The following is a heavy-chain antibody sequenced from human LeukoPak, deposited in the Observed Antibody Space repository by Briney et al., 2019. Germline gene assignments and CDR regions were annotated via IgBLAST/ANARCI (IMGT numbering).Heavy chain of an antibody. D-gene: IGHD3-10*01. J-gene: IGHJ4*02. CDR3: ARSYGSGSYHDY. CDR1: GDSISTSSYY. V-gene: IGHV4-39*01. CDR2: IYYSGST. Sequence: SETLSLTCSVSGDSISTSSYYWGWIRQPPGKGLEWIGYIYYSGSTYYNPSLKSRVTISVDTSKNQFSLKLSSVTAADTAVYYCARSYGSGSYHDYWGQGTLVTVSS.